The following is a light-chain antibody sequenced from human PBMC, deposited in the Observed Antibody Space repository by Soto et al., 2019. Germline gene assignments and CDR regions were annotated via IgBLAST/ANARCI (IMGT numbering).Light chain of an antibody. J-gene: IGKJ1*01. CDR2: GAS. CDR1: QYISTN. Sequence: EIVMTQSPATLSVSPGESATLSCRASQYISTNLAWYQQRHGQAPRLLIYGASTRATGSPVRCSGSGSGTYVNNPIGSLRPEDFLVYHNQQYNIWPWTFGQGTKVELK. V-gene: IGKV3-15*01. CDR3: QQYNIWPWT.